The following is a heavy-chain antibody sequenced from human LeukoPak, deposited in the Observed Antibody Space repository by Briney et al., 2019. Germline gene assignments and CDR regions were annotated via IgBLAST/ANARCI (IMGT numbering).Heavy chain of an antibody. D-gene: IGHD1-7*01. Sequence: ASVKVSCTASGYTFTSYGISWVRQAPGQGFEWMGWISAYNGNTNYAQKLQGRVTMTTDTSTSTAYMELRSLRSDDTAVYYCTPHRDGNYPFDYWGQGTLVTVSS. V-gene: IGHV1-18*01. CDR3: TPHRDGNYPFDY. J-gene: IGHJ4*02. CDR2: ISAYNGNT. CDR1: GYTFTSYG.